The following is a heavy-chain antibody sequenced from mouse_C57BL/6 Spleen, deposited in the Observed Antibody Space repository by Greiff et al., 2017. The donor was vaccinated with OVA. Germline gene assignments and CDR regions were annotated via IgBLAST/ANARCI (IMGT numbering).Heavy chain of an antibody. Sequence: VKLQESGPELVKPGASVKISCKASGYAFSSSWMNWVKQRPGKGLEWIGRIYPGDGDTNYNGKFKGKATMTADKSSSTAYMQLSSLTSEDSAVYFCARYDGYYYWYFDVWGTGTTVTVSS. CDR3: ARYDGYYYWYFDV. D-gene: IGHD2-3*01. CDR1: GYAFSSSW. J-gene: IGHJ1*03. CDR2: IYPGDGDT. V-gene: IGHV1-82*01.